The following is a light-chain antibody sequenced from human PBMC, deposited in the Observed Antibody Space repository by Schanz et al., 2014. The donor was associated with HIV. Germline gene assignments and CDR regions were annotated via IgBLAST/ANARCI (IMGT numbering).Light chain of an antibody. Sequence: DIQMTQSPSSLSASVGDRVTITCQASQDISNYLNWFQQKPGKAPKLLVYGVSSLQSGVPSRFSGSGSGTDFTLTISSLQPDDFATYYCLQYDDESHTFGQGTKLEIK. CDR2: GVS. J-gene: IGKJ2*01. CDR3: LQYDDESHT. CDR1: QDISNY. V-gene: IGKV1-16*01.